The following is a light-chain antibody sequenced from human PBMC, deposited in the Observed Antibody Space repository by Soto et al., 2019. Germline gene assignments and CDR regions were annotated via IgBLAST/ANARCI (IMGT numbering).Light chain of an antibody. J-gene: IGKJ1*01. CDR3: QHYDSSSWT. CDR2: GAS. V-gene: IGKV3-20*01. CDR1: QSVISK. Sequence: IVMTQSPTTLSVSPGEGATLSCRASQSVISKLAWYQQKPGQAPRLLMYGASNRATGIPDRFSGSGSGTGFTLTISRLEPEDFAVYYCQHYDSSSWTFGRGTKVDIK.